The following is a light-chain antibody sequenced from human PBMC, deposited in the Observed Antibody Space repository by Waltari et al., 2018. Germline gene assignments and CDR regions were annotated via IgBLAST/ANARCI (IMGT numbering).Light chain of an antibody. CDR1: SSNIGSNT. J-gene: IGLJ2*01. V-gene: IGLV1-44*01. CDR2: NDN. CDR3: AAWDGSLSAMV. Sequence: QSVLTPPPSASGTPGQRVRIFCSGSSSNIGSNTVNWYQQLPGTAPKLLISNDNQRPSGVPDRFSGSKSGTSASLAISGLQSEDEADYYCAAWDGSLSAMVFGGGTELTVL.